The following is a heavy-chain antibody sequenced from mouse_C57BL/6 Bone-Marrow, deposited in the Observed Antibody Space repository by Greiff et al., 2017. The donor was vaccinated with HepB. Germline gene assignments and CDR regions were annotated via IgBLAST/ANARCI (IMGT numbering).Heavy chain of an antibody. J-gene: IGHJ3*01. CDR2: IDPSDSYT. D-gene: IGHD2-4*01. Sequence: QVQLQQPGAELVRPGTSVKLFCKASGYTFTSYWMHWVKQRPGQGLEWIGVIDPSDSYTNYNQKFKGKATLTVDTSSSTAYMQLSSLTSEDSAVYYCARDDYGAWFAYWGQGTLVTVSA. CDR3: ARDDYGAWFAY. V-gene: IGHV1-59*01. CDR1: GYTFTSYW.